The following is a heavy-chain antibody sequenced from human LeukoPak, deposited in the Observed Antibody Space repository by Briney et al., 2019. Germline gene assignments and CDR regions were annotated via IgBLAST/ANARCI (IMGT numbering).Heavy chain of an antibody. CDR3: ARRSGGAFDI. J-gene: IGHJ3*02. CDR2: IYYSGST. CDR1: GGSISSYY. Sequence: PSETPSLTCTVSGGSISSYYWSWIRQPPGKGLEWIGYIYYSGSTNYNPSLKSRVTISVDTYKNQFSLKLSSVTAADTAVYYCARRSGGAFDIWGQGKMVTVSS. V-gene: IGHV4-59*01. D-gene: IGHD5-12*01.